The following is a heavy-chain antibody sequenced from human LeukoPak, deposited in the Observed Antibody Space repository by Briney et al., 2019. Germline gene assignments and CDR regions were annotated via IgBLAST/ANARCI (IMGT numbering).Heavy chain of an antibody. CDR2: IKLDGREK. J-gene: IGHJ4*02. Sequence: GGSVRLSCVASGFTCGKYWMSWVRQAPGKGVEWLANIKLDGREKNYVDSVKGRFTISRDNTKNSLYLHMNTLRVEDTAVFYCARDQYGTSSRRATFDSWGQGPLVIVSP. CDR1: GFTCGKYW. CDR3: ARDQYGTSSRRATFDS. V-gene: IGHV3-7*03. D-gene: IGHD4-17*01.